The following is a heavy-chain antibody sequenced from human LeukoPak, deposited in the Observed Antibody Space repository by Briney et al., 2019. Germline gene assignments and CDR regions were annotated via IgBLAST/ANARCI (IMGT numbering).Heavy chain of an antibody. CDR3: ARCHYYYYYYMDV. Sequence: SETLSLTCTVSGGSISSHYWSWIRQPPGKGLEWIGYIYYSGSTNYNPSLKSRVTISVDTSKNQFSLKLSPVTAADTAVYYCARCHYYYYYYMDVWGKGTTVTVSS. CDR2: IYYSGST. V-gene: IGHV4-59*11. J-gene: IGHJ6*03. CDR1: GGSISSHY.